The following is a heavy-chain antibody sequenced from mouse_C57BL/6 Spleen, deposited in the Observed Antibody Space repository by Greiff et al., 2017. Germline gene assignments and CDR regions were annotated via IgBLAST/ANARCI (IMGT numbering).Heavy chain of an antibody. CDR2: IYPGDGDT. Sequence: VMLVESGAELVKPGASVKISCKASGYAFSSYWMNWVKQRPGKGLEWIGQIYPGDGDTNYNGKFKGKATLTADKSSSTAYMQLSSLTSEDSAVYFCALITTVHFDYWGQGTTLTVSS. V-gene: IGHV1-80*01. CDR3: ALITTVHFDY. J-gene: IGHJ2*01. D-gene: IGHD1-1*01. CDR1: GYAFSSYW.